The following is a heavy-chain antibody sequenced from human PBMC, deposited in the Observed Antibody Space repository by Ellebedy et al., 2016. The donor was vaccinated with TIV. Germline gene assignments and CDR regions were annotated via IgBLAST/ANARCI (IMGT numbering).Heavy chain of an antibody. V-gene: IGHV6-1*01. CDR3: ARAIYGWYFDF. D-gene: IGHD3-3*02. J-gene: IGHJ2*01. Sequence: SQTLSLTCAISGDSVSTGGWNWMRQSPSRGLEWLGRTYYSSKWYVDYAVSVKSRILISPDTAKNQISLQLVSVTPDDTAVYYCARAIYGWYFDFWGRGTLVTVSS. CDR2: TYYSSKWYV. CDR1: GDSVSTGG.